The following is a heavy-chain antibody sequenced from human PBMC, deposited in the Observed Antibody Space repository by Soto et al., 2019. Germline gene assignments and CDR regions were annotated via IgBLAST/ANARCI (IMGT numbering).Heavy chain of an antibody. CDR2: IYYSGST. Sequence: SETLSLTCTVSGGSISSYYWSWIRQPPGKGLEWIGYIYYSGSTNYNPSLRSRVTLSVDTSKNQFSLKLTSVTAADTALYFRATQGFGNLHGLVDVWGQGTTVTVSS. CDR3: ATQGFGNLHGLVDV. D-gene: IGHD3-10*01. J-gene: IGHJ6*02. V-gene: IGHV4-59*08. CDR1: GGSISSYY.